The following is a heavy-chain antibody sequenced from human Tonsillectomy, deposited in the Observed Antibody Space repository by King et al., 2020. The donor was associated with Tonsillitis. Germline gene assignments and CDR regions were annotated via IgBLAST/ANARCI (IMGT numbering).Heavy chain of an antibody. Sequence: QLQESGPGLVKPSQTLSLTCTVSGGSISSNSFYWNWIRQPAGKGLEWIGRINSSGSTNSNPSLQSRVIMSVDTSKNQFSLNLRSVTAADTAVYYCARGSMHWFDPWGQGTLVTVSS. V-gene: IGHV4-61*02. CDR3: ARGSMHWFDP. J-gene: IGHJ5*02. CDR1: GGSISSNSFY. D-gene: IGHD2/OR15-2a*01. CDR2: INSSGST.